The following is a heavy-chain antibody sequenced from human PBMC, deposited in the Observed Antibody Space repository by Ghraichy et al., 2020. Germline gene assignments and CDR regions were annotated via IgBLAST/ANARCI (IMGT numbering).Heavy chain of an antibody. V-gene: IGHV4-59*01. CDR1: GGSISSYY. CDR3: ARAHQYQPLPFDY. D-gene: IGHD2-2*01. Sequence: SETLSLTCTVSGGSISSYYWSWIRQPPGKGLEWIGYIYYSGSTNYNPSLKSRVTISVDTSKNQFSLKLSSVTAADTAVYYCARAHQYQPLPFDYWGQGTLVTVSS. CDR2: IYYSGST. J-gene: IGHJ4*02.